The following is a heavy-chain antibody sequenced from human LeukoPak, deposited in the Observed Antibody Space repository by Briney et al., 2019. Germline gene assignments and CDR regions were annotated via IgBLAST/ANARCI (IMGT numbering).Heavy chain of an antibody. D-gene: IGHD6-13*01. CDR1: GGTFSSYA. Sequence: SVKVSCKASGGTFSSYAISWVRQAPGQGLEWMGGIIPIFGTANYAQKFQGRVTITADESTSTAYMELSGLRSEDTAVYYCAIPRQAKQQRPFDYWGQGTLVTVSS. CDR3: AIPRQAKQQRPFDY. J-gene: IGHJ4*02. CDR2: IIPIFGTA. V-gene: IGHV1-69*13.